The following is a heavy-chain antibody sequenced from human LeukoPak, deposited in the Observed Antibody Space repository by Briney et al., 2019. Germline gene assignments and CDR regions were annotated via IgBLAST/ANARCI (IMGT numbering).Heavy chain of an antibody. Sequence: SETLSLTCTVSGGSISSSSYYWGWIRQPPGKGLEWIGSIYYSGSTYYNPSLKSRVTISVDTSKNQFSLKLSSVTAADTAVYYCADGVGARAFDIWGQGTMVTVSS. J-gene: IGHJ3*02. CDR3: ADGVGARAFDI. V-gene: IGHV4-39*01. CDR2: IYYSGST. CDR1: GGSISSSSYY. D-gene: IGHD1-26*01.